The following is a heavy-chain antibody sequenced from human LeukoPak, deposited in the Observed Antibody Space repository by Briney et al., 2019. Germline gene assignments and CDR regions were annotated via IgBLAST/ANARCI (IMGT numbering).Heavy chain of an antibody. Sequence: SETLSLTCTVSGGSISSSYWSWIRQTPGKGLEWIGYILYSGTTTNYNPSLKSRVTISVDTSKNQFSLKLSSVTAADTAVYYCARVGDWNDLVYWGQGTLVTVSS. V-gene: IGHV4-59*01. J-gene: IGHJ4*02. CDR1: GGSISSSY. D-gene: IGHD1-1*01. CDR2: ILYSGTTT. CDR3: ARVGDWNDLVY.